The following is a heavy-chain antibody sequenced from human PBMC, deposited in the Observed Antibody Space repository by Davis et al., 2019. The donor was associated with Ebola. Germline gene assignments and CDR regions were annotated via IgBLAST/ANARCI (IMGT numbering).Heavy chain of an antibody. CDR1: GFTFSSNS. Sequence: GGSLRLSCAASGFTFSSNSMNWVRQAPGKGLEWVSFISSSSNYIYYADSVKGRFTVSRDNAKNSLYLQMNSPRAEDTAVYYCVRDPALVVTGGGWFFGLWGRGTLVTVSS. CDR2: ISSSSNYI. D-gene: IGHD2-21*02. CDR3: VRDPALVVTGGGWFFGL. V-gene: IGHV3-21*01. J-gene: IGHJ2*01.